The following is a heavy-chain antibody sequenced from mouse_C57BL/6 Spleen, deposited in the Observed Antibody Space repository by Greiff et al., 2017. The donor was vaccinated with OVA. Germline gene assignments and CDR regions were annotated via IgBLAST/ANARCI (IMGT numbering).Heavy chain of an antibody. CDR1: GYSITSGYY. CDR2: ISYDGSN. J-gene: IGHJ2*01. D-gene: IGHD2-1*01. V-gene: IGHV3-6*01. CDR3: AYYALYYFDY. Sequence: EVKLMESGPGLVKPSQSLSLTCSVTGYSITSGYYWNWIRQFPGNKLEWMGYISYDGSNNYNPSLKNRISITRDTSKNQFFLKLNSVTTEDTATYYCAYYALYYFDYWGQGTTLTVSS.